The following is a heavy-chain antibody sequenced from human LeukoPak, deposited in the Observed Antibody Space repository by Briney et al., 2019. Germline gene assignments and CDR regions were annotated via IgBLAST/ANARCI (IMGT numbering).Heavy chain of an antibody. V-gene: IGHV3-11*05. CDR3: ARAQLHYYGVFDP. CDR1: GFTISDYY. J-gene: IGHJ5*02. CDR2: NSSSSSYT. D-gene: IGHD1-26*01. Sequence: GGSLSLSCAASGFTISDYYISWIRKAPGQGQGLVSYNSSSSSYTNYAVSVKGRFTISRANAKNSLYLQMNSVRAEDTAEYYCARAQLHYYGVFDPWGQGTLVTVSS.